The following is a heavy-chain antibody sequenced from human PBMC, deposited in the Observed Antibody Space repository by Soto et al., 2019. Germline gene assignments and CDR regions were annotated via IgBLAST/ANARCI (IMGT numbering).Heavy chain of an antibody. CDR1: GYTFTSYG. J-gene: IGHJ6*02. Sequence: GXSVKVSCKASGYTFTSYGISWVRQAPGQGLEWMGWISAYNGNTNYAQKLQGRVTMTTDTSTSTVYMELRSLRSDDTAVYYCARDPGIAAAGTTYYYYGMDVWGQGTTVTVSS. D-gene: IGHD6-13*01. V-gene: IGHV1-18*04. CDR3: ARDPGIAAAGTTYYYYGMDV. CDR2: ISAYNGNT.